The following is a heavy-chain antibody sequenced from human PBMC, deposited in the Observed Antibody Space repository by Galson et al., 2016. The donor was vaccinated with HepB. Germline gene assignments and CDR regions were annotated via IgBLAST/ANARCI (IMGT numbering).Heavy chain of an antibody. CDR1: GFTLSDHY. D-gene: IGHD5-18*01. J-gene: IGHJ6*04. Sequence: SLRLSCAGSGFTLSDHYIDWVRQAPGKGLEWVGRGRDKANDYRPVYAASAAGRFMISRDVSRNALYLQINNLKSEDTAVYFCTRNPATAPSHYYYPMDLWGKGTSVVVSS. V-gene: IGHV3-72*01. CDR3: TRNPATAPSHYYYPMDL. CDR2: GRDKANDYRP.